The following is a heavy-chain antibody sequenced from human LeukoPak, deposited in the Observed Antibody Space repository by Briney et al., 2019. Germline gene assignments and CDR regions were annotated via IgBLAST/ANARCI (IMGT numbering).Heavy chain of an antibody. J-gene: IGHJ4*02. Sequence: SETLSLTCTVSGGSISSYYWSWLRQPPGKGLEWIGYIYYSGSTNYNPSLKSRVTISVDTSKNQFSLKLSSVTAADTAVYYCARTPDVFYDSSGYVDYWGQGTLVTVSS. V-gene: IGHV4-59*01. D-gene: IGHD3-22*01. CDR1: GGSISSYY. CDR2: IYYSGST. CDR3: ARTPDVFYDSSGYVDY.